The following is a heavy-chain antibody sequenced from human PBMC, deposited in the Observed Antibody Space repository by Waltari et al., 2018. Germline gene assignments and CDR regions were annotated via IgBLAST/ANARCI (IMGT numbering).Heavy chain of an antibody. J-gene: IGHJ4*02. V-gene: IGHV4-4*07. CDR2: IHSSGKT. CDR3: AREHWGAAGR. Sequence: QVQLLESGPGLVKASETLSLMCNVSGDSMSPYYWGWIRQPAGKGLEWIGRIHSSGKTNYSPSLKSRVTISLDISNNHFSLKLTSVTAADTAMYYCAREHWGAAGRWGQGTVVTVSS. D-gene: IGHD3-16*01. CDR1: GDSMSPYY.